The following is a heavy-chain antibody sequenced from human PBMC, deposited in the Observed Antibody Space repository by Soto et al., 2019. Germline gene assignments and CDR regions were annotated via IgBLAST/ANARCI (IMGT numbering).Heavy chain of an antibody. V-gene: IGHV4-31*03. CDR2: IFYSGSN. CDR3: ARGDRQSGYISSWVFDY. Sequence: QVQLQEWGPGLVKPSQTLSLICTVSGGSIHRGGDYWHWIRQHPGKRLEGSGYIFYSGSNYYNPSLSSRVIITADTSENKFSLNLRSVTAADAAVYFCARGDRQSGYISSWVFDYWGQGTLVNVSS. J-gene: IGHJ4*02. D-gene: IGHD6-13*01. CDR1: GGSIHRGGDY.